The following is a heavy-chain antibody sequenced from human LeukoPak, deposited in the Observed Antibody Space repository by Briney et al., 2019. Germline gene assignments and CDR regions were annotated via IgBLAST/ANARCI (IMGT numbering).Heavy chain of an antibody. Sequence: GESLKISCKGSGYSFTSYWIGWVRQMPGKGLEWMGIIYPGDSDTRYSPSFQGQVTVSADKSISTAYLQWSSLKASDTAMYYCARQGVFLGYCSSTSCYLNYWGQRTLVTVSS. CDR3: ARQGVFLGYCSSTSCYLNY. CDR2: IYPGDSDT. D-gene: IGHD2-2*01. J-gene: IGHJ4*02. CDR1: GYSFTSYW. V-gene: IGHV5-51*01.